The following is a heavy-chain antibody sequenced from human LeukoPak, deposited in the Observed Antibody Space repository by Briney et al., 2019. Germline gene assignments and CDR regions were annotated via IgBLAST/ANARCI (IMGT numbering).Heavy chain of an antibody. J-gene: IGHJ3*02. D-gene: IGHD3-22*01. Sequence: GASLKFSCKASGYTFTSFYMHWVRQAPGQGLEWMGIINPSGGSTSYAQKVQGRVTMTRDTSTSTVYMELSSLRSEDTAVYYCARSLTSTMIVVVIPYGAFDIWGQGTMVTVSS. CDR2: INPSGGST. CDR1: GYTFTSFY. V-gene: IGHV1-46*01. CDR3: ARSLTSTMIVVVIPYGAFDI.